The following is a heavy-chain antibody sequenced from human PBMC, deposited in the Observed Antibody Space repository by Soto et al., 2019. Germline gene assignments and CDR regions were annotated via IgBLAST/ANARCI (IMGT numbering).Heavy chain of an antibody. Sequence: EVQLVESGGSLVQPGGSLRLSCAASGFTFSTHTINWVRQAPGKGLEWLSYISSGSRTIYYADSVMGRFTISRDNAQNSLYLQMHSLWDEDTAVDYCATGSGNGSGYWGQGTLVTVSS. CDR3: ATGSGNGSGY. D-gene: IGHD3-10*01. CDR2: ISSGSRTI. J-gene: IGHJ4*02. CDR1: GFTFSTHT. V-gene: IGHV3-48*02.